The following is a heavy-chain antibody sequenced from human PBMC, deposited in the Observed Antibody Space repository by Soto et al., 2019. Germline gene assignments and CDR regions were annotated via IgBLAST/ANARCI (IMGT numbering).Heavy chain of an antibody. CDR3: ARDSYDFWSGYFIYGMDV. CDR2: IIPIFGTA. V-gene: IGHV1-69*06. J-gene: IGHJ6*02. CDR1: GGTFSIYA. Sequence: SVKVSCKASGGTFSIYAISCVLQSPLQGLEWMGGIIPIFGTANYAQKFQGRVTITADKSTSTAYMELSSLRSEDTAVYYCARDSYDFWSGYFIYGMDVWGQGTTVTVSS. D-gene: IGHD3-3*01.